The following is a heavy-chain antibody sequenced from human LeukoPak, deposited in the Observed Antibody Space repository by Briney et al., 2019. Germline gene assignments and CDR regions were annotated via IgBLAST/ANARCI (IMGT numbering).Heavy chain of an antibody. Sequence: GGSLRLSCAAPGFTFSSYWMSWVRQAPGKGLEWVANIKQDGSEKYYVDSVKGRFTISRDNAKNSLYLQMSSLRAEDTAVYYCARMERYCSSTTCYTGIDYWGQGTLVTVSS. D-gene: IGHD2-2*02. J-gene: IGHJ4*02. CDR3: ARMERYCSSTTCYTGIDY. V-gene: IGHV3-7*01. CDR1: GFTFSSYW. CDR2: IKQDGSEK.